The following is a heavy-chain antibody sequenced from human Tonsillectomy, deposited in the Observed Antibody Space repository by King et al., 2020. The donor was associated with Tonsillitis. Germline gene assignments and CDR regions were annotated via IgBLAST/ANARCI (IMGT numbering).Heavy chain of an antibody. J-gene: IGHJ4*02. V-gene: IGHV4-39*01. CDR3: ARHQWEDFDY. Sequence: QLQESGPGLVKPSETLSLTCTFSCGSISSSSYYWGGIRQPPGKGLECIGSIYYSWSTYYNPSLKSRVTISVDTSKNQFSLKLSSVTAADTAVYYCARHQWEDFDYWGQGTLVTVSS. D-gene: IGHD1-26*01. CDR1: CGSISSSSYY. CDR2: IYYSWST.